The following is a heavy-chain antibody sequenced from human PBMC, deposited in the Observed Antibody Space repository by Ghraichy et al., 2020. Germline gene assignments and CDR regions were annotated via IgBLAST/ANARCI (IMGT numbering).Heavy chain of an antibody. CDR2: INKDGTTT. D-gene: IGHD6-6*01. Sequence: GGSLRLSCAASGFTFSNYWMHWIRQAPGKGLVWLSRINKDGTTTNYADSVKGRFTVSRDNAKNTLYLQMNSLTAEDTAIYYCVSSTGIAARPNYCWGQGTLVTVSS. CDR1: GFTFSNYW. J-gene: IGHJ4*02. CDR3: VSSTGIAARPNYC. V-gene: IGHV3-74*01.